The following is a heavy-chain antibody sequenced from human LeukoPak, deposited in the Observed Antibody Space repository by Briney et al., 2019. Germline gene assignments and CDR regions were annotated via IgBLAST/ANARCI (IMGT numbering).Heavy chain of an antibody. D-gene: IGHD3-22*01. CDR3: ARVPGYDSSGYNWFDP. Sequence: PGGSLRLSCAASGFTFSSYSMNWVRQAPGKGLEWVSYISSSSSTIYYADSVKGRFTISRDNAKNSLYLQMNSLRAEDTAVYYCARVPGYDSSGYNWFDPWGQGTLVTVSS. CDR2: ISSSSSTI. V-gene: IGHV3-48*04. CDR1: GFTFSSYS. J-gene: IGHJ5*02.